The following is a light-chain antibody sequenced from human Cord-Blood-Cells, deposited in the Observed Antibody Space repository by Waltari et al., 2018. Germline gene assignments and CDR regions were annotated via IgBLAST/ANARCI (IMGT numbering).Light chain of an antibody. V-gene: IGLV2-14*01. Sequence: QSALTQPASVSGYPGQSITISCTGTRSDVGDYNYVSWYQQHPGKAPKLMIYEVSNRPSGFSNRYSVSKSGNTASLTISGLQAEDEADYYCSSYTSSSTVVFGGGTKLTVL. CDR1: RSDVGDYNY. CDR3: SSYTSSSTVV. CDR2: EVS. J-gene: IGLJ2*01.